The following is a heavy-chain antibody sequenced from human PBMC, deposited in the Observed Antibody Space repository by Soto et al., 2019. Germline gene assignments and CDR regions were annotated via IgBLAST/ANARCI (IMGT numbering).Heavy chain of an antibody. J-gene: IGHJ4*02. CDR2: ISYDGSNK. CDR3: ARDLITPDYYDSSGYYLGPDY. D-gene: IGHD3-22*01. CDR1: GFTFSSYA. V-gene: IGHV3-30-3*01. Sequence: QVQVVESGGGVVQPGRSLRLSCAASGFTFSSYAMHWVRQAPGKGLEWVAVISYDGSNKYYADSVKGRFTISRDNSKNTLYLQMNSLRAEDTAVYYCARDLITPDYYDSSGYYLGPDYWGQGTLVTVSS.